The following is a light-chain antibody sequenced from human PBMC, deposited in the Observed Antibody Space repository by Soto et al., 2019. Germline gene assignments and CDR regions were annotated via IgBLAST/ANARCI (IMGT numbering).Light chain of an antibody. Sequence: SYELTQPPSVSVSPGQTARITCSGDALPKQYAYWYQQKPGQAPLLLIYKDNKRPSGIPERFSGSSSGTTATLSISEVQAEDGADYHCQSADRSGESPVFGPGTKVTVL. V-gene: IGLV3-25*02. CDR3: QSADRSGESPV. CDR1: ALPKQY. J-gene: IGLJ1*01. CDR2: KDN.